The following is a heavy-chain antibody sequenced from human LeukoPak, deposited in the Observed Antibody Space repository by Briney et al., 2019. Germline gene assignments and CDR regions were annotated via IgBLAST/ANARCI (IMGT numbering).Heavy chain of an antibody. J-gene: IGHJ5*02. Sequence: ASVKVSCKASGGTFSSYAISWVRQAPGQGLEWMGGIIPIFGTANYAQKFQGRVTITADESTSTAYMELSSLRSEDTAVYYCASSDYGGNQNWFDPWGQGTLVTVSS. CDR2: IIPIFGTA. CDR1: GGTFSSYA. CDR3: ASSDYGGNQNWFDP. D-gene: IGHD4-23*01. V-gene: IGHV1-69*13.